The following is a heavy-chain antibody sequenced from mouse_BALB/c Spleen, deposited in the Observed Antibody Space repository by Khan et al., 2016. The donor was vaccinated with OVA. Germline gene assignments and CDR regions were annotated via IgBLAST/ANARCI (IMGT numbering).Heavy chain of an antibody. CDR2: VNPNTGGT. CDR3: ARGYDFFAY. V-gene: IGHV1-26*01. CDR1: GYSFTLYY. D-gene: IGHD2-14*01. J-gene: IGHJ3*01. Sequence: EVQLQQSGPDLVKPGASVKISCKASGYSFTLYYMTWVRQSHGKSLEWIGRVNPNTGGTDYNQDFKGKAILTVDKSSNTAYMEFRSLTSEDSACYYCARGYDFFAYWGQGTLVTVSA.